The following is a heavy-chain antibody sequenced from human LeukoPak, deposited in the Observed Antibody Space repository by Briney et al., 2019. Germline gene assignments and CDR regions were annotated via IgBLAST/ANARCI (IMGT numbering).Heavy chain of an antibody. J-gene: IGHJ6*02. CDR2: IYNSGST. CDR1: GGSISSSDDY. CDR3: ARASREDHFDSSGSSGYYYYGLDV. Sequence: SQTLSLTCTVSGGSISSSDDYWSWIRQPPGKGLEWIGYIYNSGSTHYNPSLKSRVTISVDTPKNQFSLKLSSVTAADTAVYYCARASREDHFDSSGSSGYYYYGLDVWGQGTTVTVSS. D-gene: IGHD3-22*01. V-gene: IGHV4-30-4*01.